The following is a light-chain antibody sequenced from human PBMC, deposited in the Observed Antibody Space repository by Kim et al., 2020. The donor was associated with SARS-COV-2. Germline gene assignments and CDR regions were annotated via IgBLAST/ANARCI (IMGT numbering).Light chain of an antibody. J-gene: IGLJ2*01. CDR3: SSYTSSHIML. V-gene: IGLV2-18*02. CDR2: DFT. CDR1: SSDVGSFTC. Sequence: GRSVTLWSTGTSSDVGSFTCVTWYHRTPGIAPKLMIYDFTYRPSGGPDRFSGSKSGSTTSLTISGLRAEGETDYYCSSYTSSHIMLFGGGTKLTVL.